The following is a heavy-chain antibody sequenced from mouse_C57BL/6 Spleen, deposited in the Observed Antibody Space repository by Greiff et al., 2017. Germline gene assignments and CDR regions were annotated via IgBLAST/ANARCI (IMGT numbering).Heavy chain of an antibody. CDR2: INYDGSST. CDR3: ARSYGNYGWYFDV. D-gene: IGHD2-1*01. Sequence: EVQLQQSEGGLVQPGSSMKLSCTASGFTFSDYYMAWVRQVPEKGLEWVANINYDGSSTYYLDSLKSRFIISRDNAKNILYLQMSSLKSEDTATYYCARSYGNYGWYFDVWGTGTTVTVSS. CDR1: GFTFSDYY. V-gene: IGHV5-16*01. J-gene: IGHJ1*03.